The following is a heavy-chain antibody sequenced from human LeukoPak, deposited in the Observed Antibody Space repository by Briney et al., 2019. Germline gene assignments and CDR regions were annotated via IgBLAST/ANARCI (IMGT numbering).Heavy chain of an antibody. D-gene: IGHD3-10*01. CDR2: IYSGGST. J-gene: IGHJ4*02. V-gene: IGHV3-66*01. Sequence: GGSLRLSCAASGFTVSSNYMSWVRQAPGKGLEWVSLIYSGGSTYYADSVKGRFIISRDSSKNTLYLQMNSLRAEDTAVYYCAREVRGGNSFDYWGQGTQVTVSS. CDR1: GFTVSSNY. CDR3: AREVRGGNSFDY.